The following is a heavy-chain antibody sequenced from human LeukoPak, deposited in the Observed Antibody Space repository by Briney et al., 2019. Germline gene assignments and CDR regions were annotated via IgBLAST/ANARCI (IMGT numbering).Heavy chain of an antibody. CDR2: IYYSGST. CDR1: GFTFSTYT. D-gene: IGHD3-22*01. J-gene: IGHJ3*02. Sequence: GSLRLSCAASGFTFSTYTMTWVRQAPGKGLEGIGSIYYSGSTYYNPSLKSRVTISVDTSKNHFSLKLSSVTAADTAVYYCARADWPITMIGKGAFDIWGQGTMVTVSS. V-gene: IGHV4-59*05. CDR3: ARADWPITMIGKGAFDI.